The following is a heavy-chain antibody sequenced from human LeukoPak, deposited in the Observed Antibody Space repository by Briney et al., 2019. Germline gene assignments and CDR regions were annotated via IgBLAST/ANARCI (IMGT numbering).Heavy chain of an antibody. CDR2: ISGSGGST. J-gene: IGHJ3*02. CDR1: GFTFSSYA. V-gene: IGHV3-23*01. Sequence: GGSLRLSCAASGFTFSSYAMSWVRQAPGKGLEWVSAISGSGGSTYYADSVTGRFTISRDNSKNTLYLQMNSMRAEDTAVYYCAKDVTHDAKYYGSGSLGAFDIWGQGTMVTVSS. D-gene: IGHD3-10*01. CDR3: AKDVTHDAKYYGSGSLGAFDI.